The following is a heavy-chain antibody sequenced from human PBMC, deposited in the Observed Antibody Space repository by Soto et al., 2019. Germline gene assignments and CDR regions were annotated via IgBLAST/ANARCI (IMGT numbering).Heavy chain of an antibody. V-gene: IGHV4-4*07. CDR3: ARDPDILNGYYGFDY. J-gene: IGHJ4*02. D-gene: IGHD3-9*01. Sequence: ASETLASTCTFSGGSISIYYWSWIRQPAGKGLEWIGSIYTSGSTNYNPSLKSRVTMSVDTSENQFSLKLSSVTAADTAVYYCARDPDILNGYYGFDYWGQGTMVTVSS. CDR1: GGSISIYY. CDR2: IYTSGST.